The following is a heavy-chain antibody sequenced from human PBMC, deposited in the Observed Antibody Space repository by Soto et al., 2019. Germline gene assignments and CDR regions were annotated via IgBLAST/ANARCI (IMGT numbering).Heavy chain of an antibody. J-gene: IGHJ4*02. CDR3: AKGGRQWLVPSDFNY. Sequence: VQLVESGGGVVQPGRSLRLSCAASGFTFSDYAMHWVRQAPGKGLEWVAVVSHDGRNTHYADSVKGRFTISRDSSTNTVSLEMTRLRAEDTAVHYCAKGGRQWLVPSDFNYWGQGALVTVSS. CDR2: VSHDGRNT. D-gene: IGHD6-19*01. CDR1: GFTFSDYA. V-gene: IGHV3-30*18.